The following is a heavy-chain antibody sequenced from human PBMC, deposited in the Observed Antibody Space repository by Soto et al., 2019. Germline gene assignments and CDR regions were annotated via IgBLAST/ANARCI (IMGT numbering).Heavy chain of an antibody. Sequence: QMQLVQSGPEVKKPGTSVKVSCKASGFTFTSSAVQWVRQARGQRLEWIGWIVVGSGNTNYAQKFQERVTITRDMSTSTAYMELSSLRSEATAVYYCAADRRGGSGSYAEDYWGKGTLVTVSS. CDR2: IVVGSGNT. V-gene: IGHV1-58*01. D-gene: IGHD1-26*01. J-gene: IGHJ4*02. CDR3: AADRRGGSGSYAEDY. CDR1: GFTFTSSA.